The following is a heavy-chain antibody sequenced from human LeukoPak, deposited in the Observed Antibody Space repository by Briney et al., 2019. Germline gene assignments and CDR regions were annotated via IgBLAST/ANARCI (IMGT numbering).Heavy chain of an antibody. CDR2: ISGSGGST. V-gene: IGHV3-23*01. Sequence: GSLRLSCAASGFTFSSYAMSWVHQAPGKGLEWVSAISGSGGSTYYADSVKGRFTISRDNSKNTLYLQMNSLRAEDTAVYYCAKAVPTIAARLCWFDPWGQGTLVTVSS. D-gene: IGHD6-6*01. CDR3: AKAVPTIAARLCWFDP. CDR1: GFTFSSYA. J-gene: IGHJ5*02.